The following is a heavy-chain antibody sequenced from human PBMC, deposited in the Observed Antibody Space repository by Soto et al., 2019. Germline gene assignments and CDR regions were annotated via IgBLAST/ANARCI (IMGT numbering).Heavy chain of an antibody. D-gene: IGHD2-15*01. J-gene: IGHJ6*04. CDR2: IDPSDSYT. CDR1: GYSFTSYW. Sequence: ESLKISCKGSGYSFTSYWISWARQMPGKGLEWMGRIDPSDSYTNYSPSFQGHVTISADKSISTAYLQWSSLKASDTAMYYCVRRWSGGSCYSGGNYCYFGLDVWSEGTTVTVSS. CDR3: VRRWSGGSCYSGGNYCYFGLDV. V-gene: IGHV5-10-1*01.